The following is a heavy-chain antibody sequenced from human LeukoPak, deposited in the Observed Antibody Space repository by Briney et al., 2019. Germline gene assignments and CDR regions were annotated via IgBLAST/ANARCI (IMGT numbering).Heavy chain of an antibody. CDR1: GYSFTSHW. D-gene: IGHD6-19*01. CDR3: ARQPAGNTAAFDY. Sequence: GESLKISCKGSGYSFTSHWIGWVRQKPGKGLEWMGIIYPGDSDTRYSPSFQGQVTISADKSISTASLQWSSLKASDTAMYYCARQPAGNTAAFDYWGQGTPVTVSS. V-gene: IGHV5-51*01. CDR2: IYPGDSDT. J-gene: IGHJ4*02.